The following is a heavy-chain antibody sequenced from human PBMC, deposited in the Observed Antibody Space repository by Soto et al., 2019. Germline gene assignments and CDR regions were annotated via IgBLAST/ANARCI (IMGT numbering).Heavy chain of an antibody. CDR3: ARLDYPGSDDAFDI. V-gene: IGHV1-69*02. J-gene: IGHJ3*02. D-gene: IGHD4-17*01. CDR1: GGTFSSYT. CDR2: IIPILGIA. Sequence: EASVKVSCKASGGTFSSYTISWVRQAPGQGLEWMGRIIPILGIANYAQKFQGRVTITADKSTSTAYMEMSSLRSEDTAVYYCARLDYPGSDDAFDIWGQGTMVTVSS.